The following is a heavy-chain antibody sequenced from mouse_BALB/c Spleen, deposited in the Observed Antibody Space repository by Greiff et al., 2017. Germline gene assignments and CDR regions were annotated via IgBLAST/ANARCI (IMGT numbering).Heavy chain of an antibody. CDR3: ARYYGSMGAMDY. J-gene: IGHJ4*01. D-gene: IGHD1-1*01. CDR1: GYTFTSYW. CDR2: IDPSDSYT. V-gene: IGHV1-69*02. Sequence: QVHVKQPGAELVKPGASVKLSCKASGYTFTSYWMHWVKQRPGQGLEWIGEIDPSDSYTNYNQKFKGKATLTVDKSSSTAYMQLSSLTSEDSAVYYCARYYGSMGAMDYWGQGTSVTVSS.